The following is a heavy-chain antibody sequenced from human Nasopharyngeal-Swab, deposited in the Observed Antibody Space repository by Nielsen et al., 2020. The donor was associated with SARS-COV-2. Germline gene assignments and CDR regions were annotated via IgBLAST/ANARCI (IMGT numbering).Heavy chain of an antibody. CDR3: ARGQDGAAAAL. Sequence: SETLSLTCAVYGGSFTTYYWNWIRQSPGKGLEWIAEINHAGSTNYSPSLKSRVIISVDTSKNQLSLKLTSLTAADTAMYYCARGQDGAAAALWGQGTLVTVSS. J-gene: IGHJ4*02. V-gene: IGHV4-34*01. CDR1: GGSFTTYY. D-gene: IGHD6-13*01. CDR2: INHAGST.